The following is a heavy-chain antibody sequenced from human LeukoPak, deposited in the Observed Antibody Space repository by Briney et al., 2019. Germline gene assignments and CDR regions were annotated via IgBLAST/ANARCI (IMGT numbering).Heavy chain of an antibody. Sequence: KPSETLSLTCTVSGGSISSSSYYWGWIRQPPGKGLEWIGSIYYSGSTYYNPSLKSRVTISVDTSKNQFSLKLSSVTAADTAVDYCARETYYYDSSGYYFRGTFDYWGQGTLVTVSS. J-gene: IGHJ4*02. V-gene: IGHV4-39*07. CDR1: GGSISSSSYY. D-gene: IGHD3-22*01. CDR2: IYYSGST. CDR3: ARETYYYDSSGYYFRGTFDY.